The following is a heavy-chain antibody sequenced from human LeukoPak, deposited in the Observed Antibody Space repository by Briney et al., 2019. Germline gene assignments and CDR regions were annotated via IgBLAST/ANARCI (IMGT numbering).Heavy chain of an antibody. D-gene: IGHD7-27*01. J-gene: IGHJ6*03. CDR2: ISGDGGST. CDR1: GFTFDDYA. V-gene: IGHV3-43*02. Sequence: AGGSLRLSCAASGFTFDDYAMHWVRQAPGKGREWVSLISGDGGSTYYADSVKGRFTISRDNNKNSLYLQMNSLRTEDTALYYCAASLKLGNDYYYYYYMDVWGKGTTVTVSS. CDR3: AASLKLGNDYYYYYYMDV.